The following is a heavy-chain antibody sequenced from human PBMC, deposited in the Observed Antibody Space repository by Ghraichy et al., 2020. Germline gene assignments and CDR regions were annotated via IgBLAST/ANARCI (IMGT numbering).Heavy chain of an antibody. CDR2: IHSSGNS. D-gene: IGHD6-13*01. Sequence: SETLSLTCSVSGGSISTYYWTWIRQPAGKGLEWIGRIHSSGNSDYNPSLKSRVTMSLDTSNNQFSLNLYSVTAADTAVYYCVREAYSNICLDYWGQGTLVTVSS. V-gene: IGHV4-4*07. CDR3: VREAYSNICLDY. J-gene: IGHJ4*02. CDR1: GGSISTYY.